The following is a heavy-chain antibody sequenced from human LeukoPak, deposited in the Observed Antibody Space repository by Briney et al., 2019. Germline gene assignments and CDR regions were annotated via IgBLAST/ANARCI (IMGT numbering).Heavy chain of an antibody. CDR1: GGSISSYY. D-gene: IGHD1-26*01. V-gene: IGHV4-59*01. CDR2: IYYSGTT. CDR3: ARTFSGSYYYYGMDV. J-gene: IGHJ6*02. Sequence: SVTLSLTCTVSGGSISSYYWSWIRQPPGKGLEWIGCIYYSGTTNYNPSLKSRVTISVDTSKNQFSLKLSSVTAADTAVYYCARTFSGSYYYYGMDVWGQGTTVTVSS.